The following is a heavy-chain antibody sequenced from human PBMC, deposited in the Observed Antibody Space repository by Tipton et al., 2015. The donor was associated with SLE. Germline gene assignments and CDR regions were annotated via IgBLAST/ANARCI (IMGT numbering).Heavy chain of an antibody. CDR2: AYYSGST. CDR1: GGSISSYY. CDR3: ARTSGIAATVSWFDP. Sequence: TLSLTCTVSGGSISSYYWGWIRQPPGKGLEWMGSAYYSGSTYYNPSLKTRVTISVDTSKNHFSLRLTSVTAADTAVYYCARTSGIAATVSWFDPWGQGTLVTVSS. V-gene: IGHV4-39*07. D-gene: IGHD6-13*01. J-gene: IGHJ5*02.